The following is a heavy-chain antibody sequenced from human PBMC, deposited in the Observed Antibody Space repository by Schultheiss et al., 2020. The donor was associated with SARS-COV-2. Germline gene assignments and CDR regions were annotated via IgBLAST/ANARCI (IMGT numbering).Heavy chain of an antibody. Sequence: SETLSLTCTASGGSITNNYWSWIRQPPGKGLEWIGYIYYSGSTNYNPSLKSRVTISVDTSKNQFSLKLSSVTAADTAVYYCAIDKGDHWGQGALVTVSS. CDR3: AIDKGDH. CDR1: GGSITNNY. V-gene: IGHV4-59*12. J-gene: IGHJ4*02. CDR2: IYYSGST.